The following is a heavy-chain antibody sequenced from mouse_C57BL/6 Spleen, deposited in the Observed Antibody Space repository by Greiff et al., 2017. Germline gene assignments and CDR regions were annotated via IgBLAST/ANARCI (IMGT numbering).Heavy chain of an antibody. CDR1: GYSFTSYY. D-gene: IGHD3-2*02. V-gene: IGHV1-66*01. Sequence: VKLQQSGPELVKPGASVKISCKASGYSFTSYYIHWVKQRPGQGLEWIGWIYPGSGNTKYNEKFKGKATLTADTSSSTAYMQLSSLTSEDSAVYYCASSSGRYYYAMDYWGQGTSVTVSS. J-gene: IGHJ4*01. CDR3: ASSSGRYYYAMDY. CDR2: IYPGSGNT.